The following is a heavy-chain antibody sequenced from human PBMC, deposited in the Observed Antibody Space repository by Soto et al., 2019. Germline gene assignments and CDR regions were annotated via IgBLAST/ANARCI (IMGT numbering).Heavy chain of an antibody. D-gene: IGHD1-1*01. CDR1: GYSISSGYY. CDR3: ARVVATTGLWYYYYGMDV. V-gene: IGHV4-38-2*01. Sequence: PSETLSLTCAVSGYSISSGYYWGWIRQPPGKGLEWIGSFYHSGSTYYNPSLKSRVTISVDTSKNQFSLKLSSVTAADTAVYYCARVVATTGLWYYYYGMDVWGQGTTVTVSS. J-gene: IGHJ6*02. CDR2: FYHSGST.